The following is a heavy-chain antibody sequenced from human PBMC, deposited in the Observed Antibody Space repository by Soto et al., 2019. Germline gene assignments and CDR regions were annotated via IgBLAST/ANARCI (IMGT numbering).Heavy chain of an antibody. D-gene: IGHD6-6*01. CDR1: GGSISSSSYY. CDR3: ARRRTSSSSRGFDP. V-gene: IGHV4-39*01. Sequence: PSETLSLTCTVSGGSISSSSYYWGWIRQPPGKGLEWIGSIYYSGSTYYNPSLKSRVTISVDTSKNQFSLKLSSVTAADTAVYYCARRRTSSSSRGFDPWGQGTLVTV. J-gene: IGHJ5*02. CDR2: IYYSGST.